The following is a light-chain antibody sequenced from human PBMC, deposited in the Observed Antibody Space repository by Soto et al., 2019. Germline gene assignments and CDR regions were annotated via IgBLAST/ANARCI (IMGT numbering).Light chain of an antibody. Sequence: QSALTQPASVSGSLGQSISLSCTETGSAVGDYAYVNWYQQHPGNAPKLLIYDVTHRPSGVSHRFSGSQSGRTASLTISGLQPEDEADYYCSSYRASTTFVSFGGGTQLTVL. V-gene: IGLV2-14*03. CDR2: DVT. CDR3: SSYRASTTFVS. CDR1: GSAVGDYAY. J-gene: IGLJ2*01.